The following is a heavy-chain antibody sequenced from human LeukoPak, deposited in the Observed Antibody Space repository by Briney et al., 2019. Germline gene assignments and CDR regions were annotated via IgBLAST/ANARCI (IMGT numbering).Heavy chain of an antibody. D-gene: IGHD3-16*01. CDR3: AREWGQLGELDY. J-gene: IGHJ4*02. Sequence: GGSLRLSCAASGFTFSSYSMNWVRQAPGKGLEWVSSISSSSSYIYYADSVKGRFTISRDNAKNSLYLQMNGLRAEDTAVYYCAREWGQLGELDYWGQGTLVTVSS. CDR2: ISSSSSYI. CDR1: GFTFSSYS. V-gene: IGHV3-21*01.